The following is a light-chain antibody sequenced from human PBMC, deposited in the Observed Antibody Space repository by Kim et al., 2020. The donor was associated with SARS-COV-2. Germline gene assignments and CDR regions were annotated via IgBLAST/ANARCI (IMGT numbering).Light chain of an antibody. V-gene: IGLV3-1*01. CDR3: QAWDSSTGV. CDR1: KLGDKY. J-gene: IGLJ3*02. Sequence: VSPGQTASITCYGDKLGDKYACWYQQKPGQYPVLVIYQDSKRPSGIPERFSGSNSGNTATLTISGTQAMDEADYYCQAWDSSTGVFGGGTQLTVL. CDR2: QDS.